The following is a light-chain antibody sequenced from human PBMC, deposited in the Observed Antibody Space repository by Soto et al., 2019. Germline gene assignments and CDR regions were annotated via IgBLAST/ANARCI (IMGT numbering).Light chain of an antibody. V-gene: IGKV3-20*01. CDR3: QQYGRSLT. CDR2: DAS. J-gene: IGKJ4*01. CDR1: QSVTSFY. Sequence: GSLFLTPKERATHSCRASQSVTSFYLAWYQQRPGQAPRLLIYDASNRATGIPDRFSGSGSGTDFTLTISSLEPEDFAVYYCQQYGRSLTFGGGTKVDIK.